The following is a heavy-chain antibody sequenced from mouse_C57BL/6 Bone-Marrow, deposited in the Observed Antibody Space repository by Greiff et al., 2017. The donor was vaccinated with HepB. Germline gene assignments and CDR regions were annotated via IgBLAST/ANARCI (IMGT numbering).Heavy chain of an antibody. CDR2: IYPGDGDT. D-gene: IGHD2-4*01. V-gene: IGHV1-82*01. CDR3: ARPYDYDPSWFAY. Sequence: QVQLQQSGPELVKPGASVKISCKASGYAFSSSWMNWVKQRPGKGLEWIGRIYPGDGDTNYNGKFKGKAKLTADKSSSTAYMQLSSLTSEDSAVYFCARPYDYDPSWFAYWGQGTLVTVSA. J-gene: IGHJ3*01. CDR1: GYAFSSSW.